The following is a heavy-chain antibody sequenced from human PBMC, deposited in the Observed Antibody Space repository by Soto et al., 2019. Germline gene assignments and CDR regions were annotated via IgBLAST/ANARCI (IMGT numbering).Heavy chain of an antibody. CDR1: GDTFSGYP. V-gene: IGHV1-69*18. Sequence: QVQLVQSGAELKKPGSSVKVSCKASGDTFSGYPINWVRQAPGEGLEWMGRISPVCGTTNDAQRFEGRVTSTADESTNPAYMALRGLLSEDTAVYDCARDGGFGELKYWGPGTLVTVSS. D-gene: IGHD3-10*01. CDR2: ISPVCGTT. J-gene: IGHJ4*02. CDR3: ARDGGFGELKY.